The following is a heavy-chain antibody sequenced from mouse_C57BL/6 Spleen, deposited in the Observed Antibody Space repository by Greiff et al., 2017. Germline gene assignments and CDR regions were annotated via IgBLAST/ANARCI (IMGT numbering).Heavy chain of an antibody. V-gene: IGHV1-54*01. Sequence: QVQLKQSGAELVRPGTSVKVSCKASGYAFTNYLIEWVKQRPGQGLEWIGVINPGSGGTNYNEKFKGKATLTADKSSSTAYMQLSSLTSEDSAVYFCARREVYYAMDYWGQGTSVTVSS. J-gene: IGHJ4*01. CDR3: ARREVYYAMDY. CDR1: GYAFTNYL. CDR2: INPGSGGT.